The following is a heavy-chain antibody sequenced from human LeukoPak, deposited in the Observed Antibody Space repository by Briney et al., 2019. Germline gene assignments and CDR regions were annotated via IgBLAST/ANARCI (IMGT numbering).Heavy chain of an antibody. V-gene: IGHV3-15*01. CDR2: IKDRADGGTA. D-gene: IGHD3-10*01. J-gene: IGHJ4*02. CDR3: SADLDYYGSGRSFGPHFDY. Sequence: KSGGSLRLSCAASGFSFTNAWMSWVRQAPGKGPDCVGYIKDRADGGTAGYAAPVKGRFIISRDDSKNILYLHMTSLKTEDTGVCYCSADLDYYGSGRSFGPHFDYWGQGILVTVSS. CDR1: GFSFTNAW.